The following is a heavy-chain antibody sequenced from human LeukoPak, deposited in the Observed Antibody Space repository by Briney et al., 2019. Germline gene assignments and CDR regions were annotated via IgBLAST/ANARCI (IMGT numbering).Heavy chain of an antibody. CDR1: GFILSNYA. J-gene: IGHJ4*02. CDR3: ANRLSGIAAAGRIDY. D-gene: IGHD6-13*01. CDR2: IRYDGSNK. Sequence: GGSLRLSCAVSGFILSNYAMSWVRQAPGKGLEWVAFIRYDGSNKYYADSVKGRFTISRDNSKNTLYLQMNNLRAEDTAVYYCANRLSGIAAAGRIDYWGQGTLVTVSS. V-gene: IGHV3-30*02.